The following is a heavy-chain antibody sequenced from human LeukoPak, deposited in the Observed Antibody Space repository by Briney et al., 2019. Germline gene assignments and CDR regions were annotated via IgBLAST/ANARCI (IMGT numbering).Heavy chain of an antibody. CDR3: VKDGSGSYYTYYFDY. Sequence: GGSLRLSCSASGFTFSRYAMHWVRQAPGKGLEYVSAISSNGGSTYYADSVKGGFTISRDNSKNTLYLQMSSLRAEDTAVYYCVKDGSGSYYTYYFDYWGQGTLVTVSS. V-gene: IGHV3-64D*06. J-gene: IGHJ4*02. CDR2: ISSNGGST. CDR1: GFTFSRYA. D-gene: IGHD3-10*01.